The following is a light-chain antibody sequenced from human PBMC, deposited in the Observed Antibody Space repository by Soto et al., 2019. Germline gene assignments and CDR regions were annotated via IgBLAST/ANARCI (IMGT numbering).Light chain of an antibody. CDR3: QQRHMWPIT. V-gene: IGKV3-11*01. CDR1: QSVSSN. Sequence: EIVLTQSPGTLSLSPGEAATLSCRASQSVSSNVAWYQQKPGQAPRLLIYGASTRATGIPARFSGSGSGTDFTLTISSLEPEDSAVYYCQQRHMWPITFGQGTRLEIK. J-gene: IGKJ5*01. CDR2: GAS.